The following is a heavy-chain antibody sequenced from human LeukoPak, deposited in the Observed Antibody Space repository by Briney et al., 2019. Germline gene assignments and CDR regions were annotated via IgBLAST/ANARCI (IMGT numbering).Heavy chain of an antibody. CDR3: ATDCGGDCYSRY. J-gene: IGHJ4*02. CDR1: GYMFNYYY. V-gene: IGHV1-2*02. CDR2: INPNNGGI. Sequence: ASVTVSCTASGYMFNYYYLHWVRQAPGQGLEWMGWINPNNGGIKYAQKFQGRVTMTRDTSITTAYMELSRLTSDDTAVYFCATDCGGDCYSRYWGQGTLVTVSS. D-gene: IGHD2-21*02.